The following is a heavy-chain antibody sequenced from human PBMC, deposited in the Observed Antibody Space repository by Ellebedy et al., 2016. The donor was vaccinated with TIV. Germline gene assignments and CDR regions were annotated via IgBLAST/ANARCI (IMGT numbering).Heavy chain of an antibody. CDR2: IDPSDSYT. V-gene: IGHV5-10-1*01. Sequence: GGSLRLXXKGSGYSFTSYWISWVRQMPGKGLEWMGRIDPSDSYTNYSPSFQGHVTISADKSISTAYLQWSSLKASDTAMYYCASPLRIRGNAFDIWGQGTMVTVSS. J-gene: IGHJ3*02. CDR3: ASPLRIRGNAFDI. CDR1: GYSFTSYW. D-gene: IGHD3-16*01.